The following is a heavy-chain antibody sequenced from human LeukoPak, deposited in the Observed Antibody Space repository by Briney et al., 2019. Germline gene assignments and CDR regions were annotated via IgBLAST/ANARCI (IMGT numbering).Heavy chain of an antibody. J-gene: IGHJ4*02. CDR2: MNPNSGNT. V-gene: IGHV1-8*02. Sequence: ASVKVSCKASGYTFNVYYMHWVRQAPGQGPEWMGWMNPNSGNTGYAQKFQGRVTMTRNTSISTAYMELSSLRSEDTAVYYCARAKPKNMVRGLIMRRESRYYFDYWGQGTLVTVSS. CDR1: GYTFNVYY. CDR3: ARAKPKNMVRGLIMRRESRYYFDY. D-gene: IGHD3-10*01.